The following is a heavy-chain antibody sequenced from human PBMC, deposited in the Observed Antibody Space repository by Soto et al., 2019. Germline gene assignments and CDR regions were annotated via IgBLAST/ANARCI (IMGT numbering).Heavy chain of an antibody. CDR3: ARGGGAAAGPPHY. D-gene: IGHD6-13*01. J-gene: IGHJ4*02. CDR1: GGTFSSYT. CDR2: IIPILGIA. V-gene: IGHV1-69*02. Sequence: QVQLVQSGAEVKKPGSSVKVSCTASGGTFSSYTISWVRQAPGQGLEWMGRIIPILGIANYAQKFQGRVTITADKSTSTAYMEVSSLRSEDTAVYYCARGGGAAAGPPHYWGQGTLVTVSS.